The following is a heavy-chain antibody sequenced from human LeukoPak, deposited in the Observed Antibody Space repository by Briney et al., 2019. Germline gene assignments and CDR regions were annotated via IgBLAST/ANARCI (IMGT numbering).Heavy chain of an antibody. CDR2: ISGSGGST. D-gene: IGHD2/OR15-2a*01. J-gene: IGHJ4*02. Sequence: GGSLRLSCAASGFTFSSYSMNWVRQVPGKGLEWVSAISGSGGSTYYADSVKGRFTISRDNSKNTLYLQMNSLRAEDTAVYYCAKGLQVLSDYWGQGTLVTVSS. CDR3: AKGLQVLSDY. V-gene: IGHV3-23*01. CDR1: GFTFSSYS.